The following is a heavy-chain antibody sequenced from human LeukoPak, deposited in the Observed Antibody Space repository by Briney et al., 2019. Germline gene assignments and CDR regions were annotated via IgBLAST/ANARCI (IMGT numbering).Heavy chain of an antibody. D-gene: IGHD6-19*01. CDR2: IIPLFGTP. CDR1: GGIFSSYA. Sequence: ASVKVSCKASGGIFSSYAISWVRQAPGQGLEWMGGIIPLFGTPNYAQKFQGRVTIIADESASTAYMELSSLRSEDTAVYYCARRHSSGWYYYYYYGMDVWGQGTTVTVSS. CDR3: ARRHSSGWYYYYYYGMDV. V-gene: IGHV1-69*01. J-gene: IGHJ6*02.